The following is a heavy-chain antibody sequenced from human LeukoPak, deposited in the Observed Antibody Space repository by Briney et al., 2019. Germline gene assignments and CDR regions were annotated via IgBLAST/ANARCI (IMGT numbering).Heavy chain of an antibody. J-gene: IGHJ6*02. Sequence: TPSETLSLTCTVSGDSISRYYWSWIRQPPGKGLEWIGDIYYSGSTNYNPSLKSRVTISVDTSKNQFSLKVRSVTAADTAVYYCARGHVGSYAYYYYYGMDVWGQGTTVTVSS. D-gene: IGHD2-8*01. V-gene: IGHV4-59*12. CDR2: IYYSGST. CDR3: ARGHVGSYAYYYYYGMDV. CDR1: GDSISRYY.